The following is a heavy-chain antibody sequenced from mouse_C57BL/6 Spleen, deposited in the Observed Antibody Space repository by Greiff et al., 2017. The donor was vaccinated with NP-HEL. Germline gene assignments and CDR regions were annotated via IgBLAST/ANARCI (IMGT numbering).Heavy chain of an antibody. CDR3: ARSEYYGSSYYAMDY. CDR1: GYTFTDYY. D-gene: IGHD1-1*01. V-gene: IGHV1-76*01. Sequence: VQLQQSGAELVRPGASVKLSCKASGYTFTDYYINWVKQRPGQGLEWIARIYPGSGNTYYNEKFKGKATLTAEKSSSPAYMQLSSLTSEDSAVYFCARSEYYGSSYYAMDYWGQGTSVTVAS. CDR2: IYPGSGNT. J-gene: IGHJ4*01.